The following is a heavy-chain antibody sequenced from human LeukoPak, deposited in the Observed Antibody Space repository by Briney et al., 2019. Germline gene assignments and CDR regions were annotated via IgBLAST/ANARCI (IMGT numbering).Heavy chain of an antibody. CDR3: ARVKTIRQYNWFDP. J-gene: IGHJ5*02. CDR2: ISAYNGNT. D-gene: IGHD3-3*01. Sequence: ASVKVSCKASGYAFTSYGISWVRQAPGQGLEWMAWISAYNGNTNYAQKLQGRVTMTTDTSMSTAYMELRSLRSDDTAVYYCARVKTIRQYNWFDPWGQGTLVTVSS. V-gene: IGHV1-18*01. CDR1: GYAFTSYG.